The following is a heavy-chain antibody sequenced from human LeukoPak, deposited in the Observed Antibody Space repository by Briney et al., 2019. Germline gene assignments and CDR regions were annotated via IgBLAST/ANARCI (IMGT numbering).Heavy chain of an antibody. CDR2: ISYSGGVQ. J-gene: IGHJ4*02. V-gene: IGHV3-30*03. CDR3: ARSRRDSRDCTGTLDD. CDR1: GFTFNNFG. Sequence: GGSLRLSCVASGFTFNNFGMHWVRQAPGKGLEWVSVISYSGGVQFYADSVKGRFTISRDDSKNTVSLQMNTLRVEDTAVYYCARSRRDSRDCTGTLDDWGQGVLVTVSS. D-gene: IGHD2-21*02.